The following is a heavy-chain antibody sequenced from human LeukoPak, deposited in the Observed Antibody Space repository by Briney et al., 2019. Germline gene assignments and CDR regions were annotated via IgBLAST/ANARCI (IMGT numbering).Heavy chain of an antibody. J-gene: IGHJ4*02. D-gene: IGHD2-21*02. Sequence: ASVEVSCKASGYTFTGYYMHWVRQAPGQGLEWMGWMNPNSGNTGYAQKFQGRVTITRNTSISTAYMELSSLRSEDTAVYYCARGWVCGGDCYAGLDYWGQGTLVTVSS. CDR2: MNPNSGNT. V-gene: IGHV1-8*03. CDR1: GYTFTGYY. CDR3: ARGWVCGGDCYAGLDY.